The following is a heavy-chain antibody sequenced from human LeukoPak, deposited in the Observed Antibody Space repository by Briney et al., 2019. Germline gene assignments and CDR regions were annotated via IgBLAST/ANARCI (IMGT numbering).Heavy chain of an antibody. CDR1: GFTFSSYW. Sequence: GGSLRLSCAASGFTFSSYWMSWVRQAPGKGLEWVAVIWYDGSNKYYADSVKGRFTISRDNSKNTLYLQMNSLRAEDTAVYYCARWARELLYFDYWGQGTLVTVSS. CDR3: ARWARELLYFDY. J-gene: IGHJ4*02. D-gene: IGHD1-26*01. V-gene: IGHV3-33*08. CDR2: IWYDGSNK.